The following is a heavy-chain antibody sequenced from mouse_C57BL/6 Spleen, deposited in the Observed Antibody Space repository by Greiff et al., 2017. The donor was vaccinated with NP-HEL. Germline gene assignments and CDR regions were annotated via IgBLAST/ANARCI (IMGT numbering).Heavy chain of an antibody. CDR2: IFPGSGST. CDR3: AREVRGAMDY. D-gene: IGHD2-14*01. CDR1: GYSFTGYW. Sequence: QVQLQQSGAELMKPGASVKISCKATGYSFTGYWIEWVKQRPGHGLEWIGVIFPGSGSTNYNQKFKGKATLTVDKSSHTAYMQLSSLTTEDSAIDCCAREVRGAMDYWGQGTSVTVSS. J-gene: IGHJ4*01. V-gene: IGHV1-9*01.